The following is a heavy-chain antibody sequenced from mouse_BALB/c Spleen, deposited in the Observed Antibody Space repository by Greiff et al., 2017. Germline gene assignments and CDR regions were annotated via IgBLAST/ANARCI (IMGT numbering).Heavy chain of an antibody. Sequence: SGAELMKPGASVKISCKATGYTFSSYWIEWVKQRPGHGLEWIGEILPGSGSTNYNEKFKGKATFTADTSSNTAYMQLSSLTSEDSAVYYCARDGYYLYYYAMDYWGQGTSVTVSS. V-gene: IGHV1-9*01. J-gene: IGHJ4*01. CDR2: ILPGSGST. CDR1: GYTFSSYW. CDR3: ARDGYYLYYYAMDY. D-gene: IGHD2-3*01.